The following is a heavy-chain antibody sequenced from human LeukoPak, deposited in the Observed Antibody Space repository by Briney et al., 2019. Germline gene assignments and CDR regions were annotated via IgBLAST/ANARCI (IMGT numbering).Heavy chain of an antibody. CDR1: GGSISSSSDY. CDR2: IYYSGST. Sequence: SETLSLTCTVSGGSISSSSDYWGWIRQPPGKGLEWIANIYYSGSTYYNPSLKSRVTISVDTSKNQFSLKLSSVTAADTAVYYCARRRDYYDSSGTYDYWGQGTLVTVSS. D-gene: IGHD3-22*01. CDR3: ARRRDYYDSSGTYDY. J-gene: IGHJ4*02. V-gene: IGHV4-39*01.